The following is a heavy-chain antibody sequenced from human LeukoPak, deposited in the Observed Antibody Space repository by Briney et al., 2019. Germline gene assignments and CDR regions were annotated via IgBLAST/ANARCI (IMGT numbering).Heavy chain of an antibody. CDR1: GGSISSYY. CDR2: IYYSGST. CDR3: ARVGIADCSSTSCYIRNWFDP. J-gene: IGHJ5*02. V-gene: IGHV4-59*01. Sequence: PSETLSLTCTVSGGSISSYYWSWIRQPPGKGLEWIGYIYYSGSTNYNPSLKSRVTISVDTSKNQFSLKLSSVTAADTAVYYCARVGIADCSSTSCYIRNWFDPWGQGTLVTVSS. D-gene: IGHD2-2*02.